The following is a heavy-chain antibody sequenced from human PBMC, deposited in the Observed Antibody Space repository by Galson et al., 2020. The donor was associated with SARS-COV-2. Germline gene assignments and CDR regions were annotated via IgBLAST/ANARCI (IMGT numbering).Heavy chain of an antibody. Sequence: ASVKVSCKASGYTFTGYYMHWVRQAPGQGLEWMGWINPNSGGTNYAQKFQGRVTMTRDTSISTAYMELSRLRSDDTAVYYCARSAYYYDSSGYLAAFDIWGQGTMVTVSS. CDR3: ARSAYYYDSSGYLAAFDI. CDR2: INPNSGGT. J-gene: IGHJ3*02. CDR1: GYTFTGYY. D-gene: IGHD3-22*01. V-gene: IGHV1-2*02.